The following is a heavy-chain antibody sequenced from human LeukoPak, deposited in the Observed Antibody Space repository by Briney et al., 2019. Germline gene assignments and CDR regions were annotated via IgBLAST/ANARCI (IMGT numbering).Heavy chain of an antibody. J-gene: IGHJ3*02. Sequence: ASVKVSCKASGYTFTCYGVSWVRQAPGQGLEWMGWISAYNSNTNYAQKLQGRVTMTTDTSTSTAYMELRSLRSDDTAVYYCARGGYFGYCSGGSCPDAFDIWGQGTMVTVSS. CDR2: ISAYNSNT. CDR3: ARGGYFGYCSGGSCPDAFDI. D-gene: IGHD2-15*01. V-gene: IGHV1-18*01. CDR1: GYTFTCYG.